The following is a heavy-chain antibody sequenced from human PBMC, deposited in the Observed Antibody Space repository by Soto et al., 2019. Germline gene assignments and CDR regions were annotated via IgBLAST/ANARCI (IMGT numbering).Heavy chain of an antibody. CDR2: IYDSGST. V-gene: IGHV4-31*03. CDR1: GGSITSGGYY. CDR3: ARKPAGYFYGIDY. Sequence: SETLSLTCTVSGGSITSGGYYWSWIRQHPGKGLEWLGYIYDSGSTFYNPSLKSRITVAVDTSKNQFSLNLSSVTVADTAVYFCARKPAGYFYGIDYWGQGTLVTVSS. J-gene: IGHJ4*02. D-gene: IGHD3-10*01.